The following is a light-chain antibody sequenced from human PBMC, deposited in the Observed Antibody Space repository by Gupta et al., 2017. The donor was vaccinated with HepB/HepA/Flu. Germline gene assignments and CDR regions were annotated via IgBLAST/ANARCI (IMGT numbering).Light chain of an antibody. J-gene: IGKJ4*01. CDR1: QSVSSN. CDR3: PQRSNWPRT. V-gene: IGKV3-11*01. CDR2: DAS. Sequence: ETVSTPSAATLSSSPGERATLSCRASQSVSSNLAWYQQKPGQAPRLPIYDASNRATGIPARFSGSGSGTDFTLTISSLEPEDFAVYYCPQRSNWPRTFGRGTKVEIK.